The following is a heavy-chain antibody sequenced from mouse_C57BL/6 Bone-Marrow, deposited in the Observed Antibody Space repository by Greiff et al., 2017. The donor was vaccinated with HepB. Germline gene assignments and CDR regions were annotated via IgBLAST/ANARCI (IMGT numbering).Heavy chain of an antibody. V-gene: IGHV1-26*01. CDR2: INPNNGGT. CDR3: ARNLGTWFAY. Sequence: EVQLQQSGPELVKPGASVKISCKASGYTFTDYYMNWVKQSHGKSLEWIGDINPNNGGTSYNQKFKGKATLTVDKSSSTAYMELRSLTSEDSAVYYCARNLGTWFAYWGQGTLLTVSA. J-gene: IGHJ3*01. D-gene: IGHD3-3*01. CDR1: GYTFTDYY.